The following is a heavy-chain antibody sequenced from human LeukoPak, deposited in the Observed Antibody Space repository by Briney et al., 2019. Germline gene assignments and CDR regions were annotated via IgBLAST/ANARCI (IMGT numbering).Heavy chain of an antibody. D-gene: IGHD2-15*01. CDR2: ISYDGSNK. Sequence: GGSLRLSCAASGFTFSSYGMHWVRQAPGKGLEWVAVISYDGSNKYYADSVKGRFTISRDNSKNTLYLQMNSPRAEDTAVYYCATTLVVAAGFDYWGRGTLVTVSS. V-gene: IGHV3-30*03. J-gene: IGHJ4*02. CDR1: GFTFSSYG. CDR3: ATTLVVAAGFDY.